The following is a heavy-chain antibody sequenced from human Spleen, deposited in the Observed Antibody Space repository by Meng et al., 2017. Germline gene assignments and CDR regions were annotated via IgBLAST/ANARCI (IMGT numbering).Heavy chain of an antibody. J-gene: IGHJ4*02. CDR2: IYYSGST. Sequence: GSLRLSCTVSGGSISSYYWSWIRQPAGKGLEWIGSIYYSGSTYYNPSLKSRVTISVDTSKNQFSLKLSSVTAADTAVYYCARDHWNIAVAGSPDYFDYWGQGTLVTVSS. D-gene: IGHD6-19*01. CDR3: ARDHWNIAVAGSPDYFDY. V-gene: IGHV4-4*07. CDR1: GGSISSYY.